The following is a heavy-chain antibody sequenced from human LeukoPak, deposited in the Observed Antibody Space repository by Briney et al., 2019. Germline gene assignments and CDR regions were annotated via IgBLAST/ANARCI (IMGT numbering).Heavy chain of an antibody. CDR1: GFTFSSYG. V-gene: IGHV3-30*18. J-gene: IGHJ4*02. CDR3: AKDRSSGDFDY. Sequence: GRSLRLSCAASGFTFSSYGMHWVRQAPGKGLEWVAVISYDGSNKYYADSVKGRFTISSDNSKNTLYLQMNSLRAEDTAVYYCAKDRSSGDFDYWGQGTLVTVSS. CDR2: ISYDGSNK. D-gene: IGHD6-19*01.